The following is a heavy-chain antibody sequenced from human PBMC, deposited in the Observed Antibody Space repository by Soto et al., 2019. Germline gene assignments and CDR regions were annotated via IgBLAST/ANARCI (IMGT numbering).Heavy chain of an antibody. V-gene: IGHV4-39*01. CDR1: GGSISSSSYY. D-gene: IGHD3-22*01. Sequence: PSETLSLTCTVSGGSISSSSYYWGWIRQPPGKGLEWIGSIYYSGSTYYNPSLKSRVTISVDTSKNQFSLKLSSVTAADTAVYYCARRVTMIVLGHFDYWGQGTLVTVSS. J-gene: IGHJ4*02. CDR3: ARRVTMIVLGHFDY. CDR2: IYYSGST.